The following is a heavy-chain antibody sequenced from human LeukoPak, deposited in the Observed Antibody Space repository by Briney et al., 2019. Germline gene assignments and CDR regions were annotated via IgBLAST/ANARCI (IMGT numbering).Heavy chain of an antibody. CDR2: ISSSGSNR. V-gene: IGHV3-11*01. CDR1: GFTFGDYY. J-gene: IGHJ4*02. D-gene: IGHD1-7*01. Sequence: GFLRLSCAASGFTFGDYYMTWIRQAPGQGLEWVSYISSSGSNRYYADSVKGRFTISRDNAQNSLYLQMNSLRAEDSAVYYCAIGNYRALYWGQGTLVTVSS. CDR3: AIGNYRALY.